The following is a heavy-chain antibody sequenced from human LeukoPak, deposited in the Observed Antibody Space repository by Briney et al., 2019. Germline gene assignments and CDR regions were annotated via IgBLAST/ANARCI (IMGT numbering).Heavy chain of an antibody. J-gene: IGHJ3*02. D-gene: IGHD4-17*01. CDR3: ARDRPRYGVLRDAFDI. CDR2: IIPIFGTA. CDR1: GGTFSSYA. Sequence: ASVKVSCKASGGTFSSYAISWVRQAPGQGLEWMGGIIPIFGTANYAQKSQGRVTITTDESTSTAYMELSSLRSENTAVYYCARDRPRYGVLRDAFDIWGQGTMVTVSS. V-gene: IGHV1-69*05.